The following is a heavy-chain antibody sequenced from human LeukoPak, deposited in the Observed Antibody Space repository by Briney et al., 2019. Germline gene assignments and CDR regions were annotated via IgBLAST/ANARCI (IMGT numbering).Heavy chain of an antibody. CDR1: GYTFTSYD. CDR3: ARRLPRGVVVPAAIDWFDP. J-gene: IGHJ5*02. CDR2: MNPNSGNT. V-gene: IGHV1-8*01. D-gene: IGHD2-2*01. Sequence: ASVTVSCKASGYTFTSYDINGVRQATGPGLEWMGWMNPNSGNTGYAQKFQGRLTMTRNTSISTAYMELSSLRSEDTAVYYCARRLPRGVVVPAAIDWFDPWGQGTLVTVSS.